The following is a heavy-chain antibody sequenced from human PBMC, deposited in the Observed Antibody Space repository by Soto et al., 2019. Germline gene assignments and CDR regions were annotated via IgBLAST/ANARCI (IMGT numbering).Heavy chain of an antibody. Sequence: GAAVKSSCEGCGGKVSSYWRGPLRQKNRKGLEWMGIIYPGDSDTRYSPSFQGQVTISADKSISTAYLQWSSLKASDTAMYYCARHTPAPPLTGTPGMDVWGQGTTVSVS. CDR1: GGKVSSYW. D-gene: IGHD1-7*01. CDR2: IYPGDSDT. J-gene: IGHJ6*02. CDR3: ARHTPAPPLTGTPGMDV. V-gene: IGHV5-51*01.